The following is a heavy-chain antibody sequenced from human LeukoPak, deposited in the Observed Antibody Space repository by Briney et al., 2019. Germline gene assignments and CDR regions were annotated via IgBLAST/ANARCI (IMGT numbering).Heavy chain of an antibody. CDR3: ARDEPFYGGNYLDY. Sequence: PGGSLRLSCAASGFTFSRYAMHWVRQAPGKGLEWVAVISYDGSNKYYADSVKGRFTISRDNSKNTLYLQMNSLRAEDTAVYYCARDEPFYGGNYLDYWGQGTLVTVSS. J-gene: IGHJ4*02. CDR1: GFTFSRYA. V-gene: IGHV3-30*04. CDR2: ISYDGSNK. D-gene: IGHD4-23*01.